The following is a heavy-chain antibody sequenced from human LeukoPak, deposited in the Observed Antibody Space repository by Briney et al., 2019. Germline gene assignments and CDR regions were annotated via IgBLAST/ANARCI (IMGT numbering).Heavy chain of an antibody. CDR2: VYHSGTT. CDR3: AREIVSSVEY. D-gene: IGHD2/OR15-2a*01. V-gene: IGHV4-39*02. J-gene: IGHJ4*02. Sequence: PSETLSLTCTVSGGSITSARYHWGWIRQPPGKGLEWIGSVYHSGTTYYNPSPRSRLTISVDTSRNQFSLKLSSVTAADTAVYHCAREIVSSVEYWGQGSLVTVSS. CDR1: GGSITSARYH.